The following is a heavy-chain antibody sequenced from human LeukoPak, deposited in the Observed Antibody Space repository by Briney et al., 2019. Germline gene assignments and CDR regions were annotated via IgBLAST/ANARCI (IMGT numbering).Heavy chain of an antibody. V-gene: IGHV3-23*01. Sequence: PGGSLRLSCAASGFTFSSYAMNWVRQTPGKGLEWVSAISGSGGTTYYADSVKGRFTVSRDNSKNTLYLQMKSLRAEDTAVYYCAQGTYVAFDYWGQGTLVTVSS. J-gene: IGHJ4*02. CDR3: AQGTYVAFDY. CDR2: ISGSGGTT. CDR1: GFTFSSYA. D-gene: IGHD3-16*01.